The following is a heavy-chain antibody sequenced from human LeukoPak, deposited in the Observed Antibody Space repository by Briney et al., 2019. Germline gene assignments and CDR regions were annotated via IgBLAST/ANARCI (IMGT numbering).Heavy chain of an antibody. CDR3: ARSESPYITIMVGPWYFDL. CDR2: IYYSGST. D-gene: IGHD3-22*01. J-gene: IGHJ2*01. CDR1: GGSISSYY. Sequence: PSETLSLTCTVSGGSISSYYWSWVRQPPGKGLEWIGYIYYSGSTNYNPSLKSRVAMSVDTSKNQFSLKLSSVTAADTAVYYCARSESPYITIMVGPWYFDLWGRGTVVTVSS. V-gene: IGHV4-59*01.